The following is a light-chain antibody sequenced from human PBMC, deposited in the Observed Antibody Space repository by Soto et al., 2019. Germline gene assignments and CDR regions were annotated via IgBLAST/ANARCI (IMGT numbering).Light chain of an antibody. CDR1: QSVSVRF. J-gene: IGKJ2*01. CDR3: QQYGSSPYT. Sequence: EIVLTQSPGTLSLAPGERATLSCRASQSVSVRFLAWYQQKPGQAPRLLMYGASSRATGIPDRFSGTGSGTDFTLTISRLEHEDFVVYYCQQYGSSPYTFGLGTKLEIK. CDR2: GAS. V-gene: IGKV3-20*01.